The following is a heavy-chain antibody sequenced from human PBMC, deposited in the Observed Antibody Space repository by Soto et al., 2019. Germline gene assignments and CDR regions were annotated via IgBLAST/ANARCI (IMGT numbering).Heavy chain of an antibody. J-gene: IGHJ3*02. CDR3: ASHNYDILAGFYNAFAI. CDR1: GVSISSTY. Sequence: SETLSLTCAVSGVSISSTYWSWIRQPPGKELEWIAYMYDDIGDTNYNPSLKSRVTLSLDTSKNQFSLKLSSVTAADTAMYYCASHNYDILAGFYNAFAIWGQGIMVTVSS. V-gene: IGHV4-59*08. CDR2: MYDDIGDT. D-gene: IGHD3-9*01.